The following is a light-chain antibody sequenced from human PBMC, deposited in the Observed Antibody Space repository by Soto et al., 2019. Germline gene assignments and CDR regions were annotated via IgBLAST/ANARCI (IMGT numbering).Light chain of an antibody. CDR1: QTISSW. Sequence: DIQMTQSPSTLSGSVGDRVTITCRANQTISSWLAWYQQKPGKVPKLLIYAASTLQSGVPSRFSGSGSGTDFTLTISSLQPDDFANYYCQQYNSYWTFGQGTKVDIK. V-gene: IGKV1-5*01. J-gene: IGKJ1*01. CDR3: QQYNSYWT. CDR2: AAS.